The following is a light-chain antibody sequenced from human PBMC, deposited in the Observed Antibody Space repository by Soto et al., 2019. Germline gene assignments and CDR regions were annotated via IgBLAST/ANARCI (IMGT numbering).Light chain of an antibody. J-gene: IGKJ2*01. CDR3: QQCNNWPLT. CDR2: GAS. V-gene: IGKV3-15*01. CDR1: QSISSE. Sequence: EIVMTQSPATLSVSPGERATLSCRASQSISSELAWYQQKPGQPPRLLIYGASTRATGVPARFTGSGSGSDFTLTISGLQSEDFAVYYCQQCNNWPLTFGQGTRLEI.